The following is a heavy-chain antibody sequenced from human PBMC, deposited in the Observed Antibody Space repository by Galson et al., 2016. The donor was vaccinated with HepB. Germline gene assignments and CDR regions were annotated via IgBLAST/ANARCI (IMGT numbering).Heavy chain of an antibody. CDR3: ARDIEGAWDSAGVTVHTSGLDV. CDR1: GGSIKTGTYY. Sequence: TLSLTCSVSGGSIKTGTYYWSWIRQHPTKGLKWIGFIYYTGKTFYNPSLQSRVTISLDTSKNQFFLKLNSVTAADTAVYYCARDIEGAWDSAGVTVHTSGLDVWGQGTTVIVSS. V-gene: IGHV4-31*03. CDR2: IYYTGKT. J-gene: IGHJ6*02. D-gene: IGHD3-10*01.